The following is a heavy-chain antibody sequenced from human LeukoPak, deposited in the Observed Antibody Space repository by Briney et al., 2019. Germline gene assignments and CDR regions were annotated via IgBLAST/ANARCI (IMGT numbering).Heavy chain of an antibody. CDR1: GFTFGSYG. CDR3: AIMHGYYDGSGYWVQ. CDR2: ITTTGATT. J-gene: IGHJ4*02. Sequence: PGGSLRLSCAASGFTFGSYGMSWVRQAPGKGLEWVSFITTTGATTSYADSVKGRFTTSRDNPRNTLYMQMNSLRDEDTALYYCAIMHGYYDGSGYWVQWGQGTLVTVSS. V-gene: IGHV3-23*01. D-gene: IGHD3-22*01.